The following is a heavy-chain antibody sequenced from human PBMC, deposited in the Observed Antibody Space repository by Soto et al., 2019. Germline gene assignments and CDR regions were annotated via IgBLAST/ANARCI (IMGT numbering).Heavy chain of an antibody. CDR2: IYYSGST. J-gene: IGHJ3*02. CDR3: ARSIVGAPQAVFDI. CDR1: GGSISSGGYY. D-gene: IGHD1-26*01. V-gene: IGHV4-31*03. Sequence: SETLSLTCTVSGGSISSGGYYWSWIRQHPGKGLEWIGYIYYSGSTYYNPSLKSRVTISVDTSKNQFSLKLSSVTAADTAVYYCARSIVGAPQAVFDIWGKGTMAPVS.